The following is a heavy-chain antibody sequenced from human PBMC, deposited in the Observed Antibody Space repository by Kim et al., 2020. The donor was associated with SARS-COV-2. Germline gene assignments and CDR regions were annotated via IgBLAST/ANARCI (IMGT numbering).Heavy chain of an antibody. V-gene: IGHV3-48*02. Sequence: GGSLRLSCAASGFTFSSYSMNWVRQAPGKGLEWVSYISSSSSTIYYADSVKGRFTISRDNAKNSLYLQMNSLRDEDTAVYYCAREIRKTRFWSGYYVNNWFDPWGQGTLVTVSS. CDR2: ISSSSSTI. CDR1: GFTFSSYS. J-gene: IGHJ5*02. CDR3: AREIRKTRFWSGYYVNNWFDP. D-gene: IGHD3-3*01.